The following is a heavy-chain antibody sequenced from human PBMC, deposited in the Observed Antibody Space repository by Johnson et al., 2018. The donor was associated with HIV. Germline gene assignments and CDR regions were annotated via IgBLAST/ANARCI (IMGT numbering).Heavy chain of an antibody. CDR1: GFTFSSYA. D-gene: IGHD6-25*01. J-gene: IGHJ3*02. CDR2: ISYDGSNK. V-gene: IGHV3-30*04. Sequence: QVQLVESGGGLVQPGRSLRLSCAASGFTFSSYAMHWVRQAPGKGLEWVALISYDGSNKYYADSVKGRFTISRDNSKNTLYLQMNSRRAEDTAVYYCATPGLPLGGSSSHALDIWGQGTMVTVSS. CDR3: ATPGLPLGGSSSHALDI.